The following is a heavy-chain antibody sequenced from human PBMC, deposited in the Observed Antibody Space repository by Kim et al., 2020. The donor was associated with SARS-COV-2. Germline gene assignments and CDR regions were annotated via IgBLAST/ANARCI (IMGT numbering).Heavy chain of an antibody. V-gene: IGHV4-38-2*02. CDR2: IYHSGST. J-gene: IGHJ5*02. D-gene: IGHD1-7*01. CDR1: GYSISSGYY. Sequence: SETLSLTCTVSGYSISSGYYWGWIRQPPGKGLEWIGSIYHSGSTYYNPSLKSRVTISVDTSKNQFSLKLSSVTAADTAVYYCARDQTGTTSGWFDPWGQGTLVTVSS. CDR3: ARDQTGTTSGWFDP.